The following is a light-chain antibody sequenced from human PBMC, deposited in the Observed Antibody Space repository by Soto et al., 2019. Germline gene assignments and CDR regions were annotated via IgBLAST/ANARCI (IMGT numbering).Light chain of an antibody. Sequence: EVVFTQSPGTLSSSPGEGATLSFRASQSVTSNYLAWYQQKRGQAPRLLIWGASIRATDLPDRFSGGGSGTDFTLTISRLEAEDSAVYYCQQYGSSPGTFGQGTKV. J-gene: IGKJ1*01. CDR3: QQYGSSPGT. V-gene: IGKV3-20*01. CDR2: GAS. CDR1: QSVTSNY.